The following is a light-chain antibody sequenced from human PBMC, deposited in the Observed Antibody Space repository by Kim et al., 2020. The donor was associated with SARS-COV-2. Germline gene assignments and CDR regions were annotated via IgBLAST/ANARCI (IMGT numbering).Light chain of an antibody. J-gene: IGKJ2*01. Sequence: LSASIGDRVTITWRASQGISNSLAWYQQKPGKAPRLLLSAASRLESGVPSRFSGGGFGADYTLTISSLQPEDFTSYYCQQYYGMPTFGQGTKLEI. CDR2: AAS. CDR3: QQYYGMPT. CDR1: QGISNS. V-gene: IGKV1-NL1*01.